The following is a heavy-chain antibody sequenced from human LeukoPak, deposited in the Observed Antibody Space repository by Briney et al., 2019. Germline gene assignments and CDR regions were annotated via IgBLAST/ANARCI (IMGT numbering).Heavy chain of an antibody. D-gene: IGHD2-2*01. CDR1: GFTFTSSA. CDR3: ARSGLVPNWFDP. CDR2: IVVGSGNT. V-gene: IGHV1-58*01. Sequence: GASVKVSCKASGFTFTSSAVQWVRQARGQRLEWIGWIVVGSGNTNYAQKLQGRVTMTTDTSTSTAYMELRSLRSDDTAVYYCARSGLVPNWFDPWGQGTLVTVSS. J-gene: IGHJ5*02.